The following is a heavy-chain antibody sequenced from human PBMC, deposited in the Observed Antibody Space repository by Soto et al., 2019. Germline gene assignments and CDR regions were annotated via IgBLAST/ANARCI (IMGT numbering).Heavy chain of an antibody. CDR3: SRDRFVGWFDP. D-gene: IGHD3-3*01. V-gene: IGHV4-30-2*01. J-gene: IGHJ5*02. Sequence: QLQLQESGSGLVKPSQTLSLTCAVSGGSISSGGYSWSWIRQPPGKGLGWIGYIYHRGSTYCNPSRKSGVTISVDRSKNQFSLNLSSVTAADTAVYYCSRDRFVGWFDPWGQGTLVTVSS. CDR1: GGSISSGGYS. CDR2: IYHRGST.